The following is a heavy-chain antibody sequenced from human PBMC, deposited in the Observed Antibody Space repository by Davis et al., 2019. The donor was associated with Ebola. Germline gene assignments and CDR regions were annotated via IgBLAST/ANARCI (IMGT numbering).Heavy chain of an antibody. CDR3: AKVPSSSSIPYYYYMDV. D-gene: IGHD6-6*01. CDR2: ISGSGGST. CDR1: GFTFSSYW. V-gene: IGHV3-23*01. J-gene: IGHJ6*03. Sequence: PGGSLRLSCAASGFTFSSYWMHWVRQAPGKGLEWVSAISGSGGSTYYADSVKGRFTISRDNSKNTLYLQMNSLRAEDTAVYYCAKVPSSSSIPYYYYMDVWGKGTTVTVSS.